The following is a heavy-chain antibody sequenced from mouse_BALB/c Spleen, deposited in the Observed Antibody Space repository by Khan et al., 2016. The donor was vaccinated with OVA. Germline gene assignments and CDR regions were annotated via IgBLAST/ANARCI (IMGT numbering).Heavy chain of an antibody. CDR1: GFSLTSYG. V-gene: IGHV2-3*01. J-gene: IGHJ4*01. CDR3: AKDRGYYAVDY. Sequence: VKLLESGPGLVAPSQSLSITCTVSGFSLTSYGVSWVRQPPGKGLEWLGVIWGDGNTNFHSALRSRLSISKDNSKSQVFLKLNSLQTDDTATYYCAKDRGYYAVDYGGQGTSVTVSS. CDR2: IWGDGNT.